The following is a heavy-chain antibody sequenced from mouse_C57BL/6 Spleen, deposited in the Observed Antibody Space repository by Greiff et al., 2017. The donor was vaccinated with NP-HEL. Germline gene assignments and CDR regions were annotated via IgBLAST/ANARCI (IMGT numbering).Heavy chain of an antibody. J-gene: IGHJ4*01. Sequence: VQLQQSGAELVRPGASVKLSCTASGFNIKDDYMHWVKQRPEQGLEWIGWIDPENGDTEYASKFQGKATITADTSSNTAYLQLSSLTSEDTAVYDCTTELRGYYYAMDYWGEGTSVTVSS. CDR1: GFNIKDDY. V-gene: IGHV14-4*01. CDR3: TTELRGYYYAMDY. CDR2: IDPENGDT. D-gene: IGHD1-1*01.